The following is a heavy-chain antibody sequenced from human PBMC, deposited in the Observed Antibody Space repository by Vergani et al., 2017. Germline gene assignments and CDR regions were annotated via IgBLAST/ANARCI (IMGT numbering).Heavy chain of an antibody. Sequence: EVQLAESGGGLVQPGGSLRLSCAASGFNLSGSIMNWVRPAPGQGLEWVSDSSTGSAGSETIFYADSVKGRFTVSRDNAKNSLYLQMNSLRAGDTAVYCCAGDHWGGCGCWGGGGLVAVW. D-gene: IGHD3-16*01. CDR3: AGDHWGGCGCWGGGGLVAV. CDR2: SSTGSAGSETI. J-gene: IGHJ6*01. CDR1: GFNLSGSI. V-gene: IGHV3-48*01.